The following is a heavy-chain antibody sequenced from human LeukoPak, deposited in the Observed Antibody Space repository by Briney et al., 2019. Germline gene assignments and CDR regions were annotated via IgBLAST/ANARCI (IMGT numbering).Heavy chain of an antibody. CDR3: ARLGSYHDF. CDR1: GASISNYY. J-gene: IGHJ4*02. Sequence: SETLSLTCTVSGASISNYYWSWIRQTPEKGLEWMGHIHSSGGSSYSPSLKSRLTLSIDTSRNQLSLKLPSVTAADTAVYFCARLGSYHDFWGQGALVTVSS. V-gene: IGHV4-4*09. CDR2: IHSSGGS. D-gene: IGHD1-26*01.